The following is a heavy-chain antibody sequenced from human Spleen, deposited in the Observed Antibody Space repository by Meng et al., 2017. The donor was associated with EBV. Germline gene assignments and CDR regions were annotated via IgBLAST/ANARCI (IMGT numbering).Heavy chain of an antibody. V-gene: IGHV4-39*02. D-gene: IGHD5-12*01. Sequence: VLPWASHPPIWLLWSASVWQVLYFGAWIRKPPGRGLDRVGRVYIPASNHQHRSLKNRGDISIDTSKNHFSLRLTSVTASETGLYYCDSGKWQQMTNLDFWGPGTLVTVSS. CDR3: DSGKWQQMTNLDF. CDR1: SASVWQVLYF. J-gene: IGHJ4*02. CDR2: VYIPASN.